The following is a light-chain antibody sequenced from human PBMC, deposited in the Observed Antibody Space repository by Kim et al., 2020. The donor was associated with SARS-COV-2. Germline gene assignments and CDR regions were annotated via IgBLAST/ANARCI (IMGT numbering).Light chain of an antibody. J-gene: IGLJ2*01. V-gene: IGLV3-21*04. CDR1: NIESRR. Sequence: SYELTQPPSVSVAPGETATITGGGNNIESRRVHWYQQKPGQAPVLVIYYDSDRPSGIPARFSGSKSGNTATLTISRVEAGDEADYHCQVWDSSIDPLFGGGTQLTVL. CDR3: QVWDSSIDPL. CDR2: YDS.